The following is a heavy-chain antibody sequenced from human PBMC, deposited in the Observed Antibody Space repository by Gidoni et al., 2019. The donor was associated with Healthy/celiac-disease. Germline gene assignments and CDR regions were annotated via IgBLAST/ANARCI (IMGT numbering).Heavy chain of an antibody. V-gene: IGHV3-53*01. CDR3: AGGLSFRGFGGIYYMDV. J-gene: IGHJ6*03. CDR2: IYSGGST. Sequence: RRLEWVSVIYSGGSTYYADSVKGRFTISRDNSKNTLYLQRNSLRAEDTAVYYCAGGLSFRGFGGIYYMDVWGKGTTVTVSS. D-gene: IGHD3-10*01.